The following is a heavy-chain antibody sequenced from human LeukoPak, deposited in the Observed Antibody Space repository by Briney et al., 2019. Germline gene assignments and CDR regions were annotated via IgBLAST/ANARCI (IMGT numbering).Heavy chain of an antibody. V-gene: IGHV1-46*01. J-gene: IGHJ4*02. CDR1: GYTFTSYY. Sequence: GSVKVSCKASGYTFTSYYMHWVRQAPGQGLEWMGIINPSGGSTSYAQKFQGRVTMTRDTSTSTVYMELSSLRSEDTAVYYCARDRHRRYFDWLGSYFDYWGQGTLVTVSS. CDR3: ARDRHRRYFDWLGSYFDY. D-gene: IGHD3-9*01. CDR2: INPSGGST.